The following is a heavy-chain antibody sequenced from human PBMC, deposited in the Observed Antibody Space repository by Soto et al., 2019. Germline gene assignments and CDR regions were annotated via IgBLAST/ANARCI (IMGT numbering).Heavy chain of an antibody. Sequence: GASVKVSCKASGYTFTGYYMHWVRQAPGQGLEWMGWINPNSGGTNYAQKFQGRVTMTRDTSISTAYMELSRLRSDDTAVYYCARELVVATYEGTNWFDPWGQGTLVTVSS. CDR2: INPNSGGT. J-gene: IGHJ5*02. CDR3: ARELVVATYEGTNWFDP. D-gene: IGHD5-12*01. V-gene: IGHV1-2*02. CDR1: GYTFTGYY.